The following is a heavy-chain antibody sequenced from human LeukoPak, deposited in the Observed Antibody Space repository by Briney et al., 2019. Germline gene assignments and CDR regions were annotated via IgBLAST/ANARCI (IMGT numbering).Heavy chain of an antibody. Sequence: ASVKVSCKASGYTFTSYDINWVRQATGQGLEWMGWMNPNSGNTGYAQKFQGRVTMTRNTSISTAYMELSSLRSEDTAVYYCAREPFTTGTTEYYYYGMDVWGQGTTVTVSS. D-gene: IGHD1-1*01. CDR2: MNPNSGNT. CDR1: GYTFTSYD. CDR3: AREPFTTGTTEYYYYGMDV. J-gene: IGHJ6*02. V-gene: IGHV1-8*01.